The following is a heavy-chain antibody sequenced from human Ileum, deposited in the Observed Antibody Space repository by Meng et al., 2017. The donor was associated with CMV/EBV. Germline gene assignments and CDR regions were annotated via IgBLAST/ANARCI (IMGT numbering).Heavy chain of an antibody. D-gene: IGHD1-26*01. J-gene: IGHJ4*02. Sequence: QLRAASPGRVKPSETRSLTGTVSGGSITSTYYKWGWIRQSPGTGLELSRNIYYSRPTYYNPSRNSRITISIDTSKSQFSLKLTSMTAADTANYFCTRVRWVGSDAHNEYWGQGTLVTVSS. CDR3: TRVRWVGSDAHNEY. V-gene: IGHV4-39*07. CDR2: IYYSRPT. CDR1: GGSITSTYYK.